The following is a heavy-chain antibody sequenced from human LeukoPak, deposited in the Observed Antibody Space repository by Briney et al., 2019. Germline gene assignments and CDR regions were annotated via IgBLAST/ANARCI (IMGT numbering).Heavy chain of an antibody. V-gene: IGHV1-8*01. D-gene: IGHD3-3*01. CDR2: MHPNSGNA. CDR1: GYTFSSYD. J-gene: IGHJ4*02. Sequence: VASVKVSCKASGYTFSSYDINWVRQATGQGLEWMGWMHPNSGNAGYAQKFQGRVTMTRNTSINTAYMELSSLRSEDTAVYYCARGRYYDFWSGYYGTKTFDYWGQGTLVTVSS. CDR3: ARGRYYDFWSGYYGTKTFDY.